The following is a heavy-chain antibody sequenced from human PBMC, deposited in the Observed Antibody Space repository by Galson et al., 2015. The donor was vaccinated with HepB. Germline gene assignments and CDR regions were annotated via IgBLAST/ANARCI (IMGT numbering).Heavy chain of an antibody. CDR2: INTDGTST. CDR3: ARGGRYYDIGGHDY. Sequence: SLRLSCAASGFTFSGYWMHWVRQAPGKGLVWVSRINTDGTSTTHADFVKGRFTISRDNAKNTVYLQMNSLTAEDTAVYYCARGGRYYDIGGHDYWGQGTLVTVSS. V-gene: IGHV3-74*03. J-gene: IGHJ4*02. CDR1: GFTFSGYW. D-gene: IGHD3-22*01.